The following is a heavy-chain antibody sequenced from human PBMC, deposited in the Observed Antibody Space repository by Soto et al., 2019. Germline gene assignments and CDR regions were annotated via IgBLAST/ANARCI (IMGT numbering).Heavy chain of an antibody. D-gene: IGHD2-8*01. Sequence: SSETLSLTCTVSGGSIGNFYWSWFRQPPQKGLEWIGYIHNRGTTNYSPSLKSRVTMSVDTSNNQFSLKLTSVTAADTAVYYCAREQSMEWFDPWGQGTLVTVSS. CDR2: IHNRGTT. CDR1: GGSIGNFY. CDR3: AREQSMEWFDP. V-gene: IGHV4-59*01. J-gene: IGHJ5*02.